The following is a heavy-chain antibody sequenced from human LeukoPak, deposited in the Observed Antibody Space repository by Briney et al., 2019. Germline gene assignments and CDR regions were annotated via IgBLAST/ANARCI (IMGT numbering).Heavy chain of an antibody. Sequence: SQTLSLTCAVSSGSISSGGYSWSWIRQPRGKGLGWIGYIYHSGSTYYNPSLKSRVTISVARSKNQFSLKLSSVTAADTAVYYCARLYGSWYYFDYWGQGTLVTVSS. V-gene: IGHV4-30-2*01. CDR2: IYHSGST. D-gene: IGHD6-13*01. J-gene: IGHJ4*02. CDR1: SGSISSGGYS. CDR3: ARLYGSWYYFDY.